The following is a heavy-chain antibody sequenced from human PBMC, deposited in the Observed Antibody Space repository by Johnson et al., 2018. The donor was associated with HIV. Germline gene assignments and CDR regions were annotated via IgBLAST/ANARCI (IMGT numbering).Heavy chain of an antibody. V-gene: IGHV3-NL1*01. J-gene: IGHJ3*02. D-gene: IGHD3-3*01. CDR2: INWNGGST. CDR3: ASTIFGVAWHAFDI. CDR1: GFTFSSYS. Sequence: QMLLVESGGGVVQPGWSLRLSCAASGFTFSSYSMHWVRQVPGRGLEWVSGINWNGGSTGYADSVKGRFTISRDNSKNTLYLQMNSLRAEDTAVYYCASTIFGVAWHAFDIWGQGTMVIVSS.